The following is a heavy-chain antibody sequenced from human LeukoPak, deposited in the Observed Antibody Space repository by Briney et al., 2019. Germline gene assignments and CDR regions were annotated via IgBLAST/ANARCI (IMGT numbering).Heavy chain of an antibody. Sequence: SETLSLTCADSGGSISSYYWSCIRQPPGKGLEWIGYIYYSGSTNYNPSLKSRVTTSVDTSKNQFSLKLSSVTAADTAVYYCARDSYSSGWYGYWGQGTLVTVSS. CDR3: ARDSYSSGWYGY. V-gene: IGHV4-59*01. D-gene: IGHD6-19*01. CDR2: IYYSGST. CDR1: GGSISSYY. J-gene: IGHJ4*02.